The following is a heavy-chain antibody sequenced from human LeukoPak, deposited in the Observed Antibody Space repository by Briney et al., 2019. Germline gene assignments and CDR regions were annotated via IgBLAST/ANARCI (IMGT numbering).Heavy chain of an antibody. Sequence: GGSLRLSCAASGFTFSSYAMTWVRQAPGKGLEWVSAISGSADSTYYADSVKGRFTISRGNSKNTLYLQMNSLRDEDTAVYYCANPTADYNSGYWGQGTLVTVSS. D-gene: IGHD4-11*01. CDR3: ANPTADYNSGY. V-gene: IGHV3-23*01. CDR1: GFTFSSYA. J-gene: IGHJ4*02. CDR2: ISGSADST.